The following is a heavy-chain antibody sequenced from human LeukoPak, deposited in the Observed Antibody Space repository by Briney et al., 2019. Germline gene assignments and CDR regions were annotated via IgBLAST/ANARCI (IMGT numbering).Heavy chain of an antibody. CDR1: GYTFTSYG. J-gene: IGHJ3*02. CDR2: ISAYNGNT. CDR3: ARDVELWFGELFVSAFDI. Sequence: ASVKVSCKASGYTFTSYGISWVRQAPGQGLEWMGWISAYNGNTNYAQKLQGRVTMTTDTSTSTAYMELRSLRSDDTAVYYCARDVELWFGELFVSAFDIWGQGTMVTVSS. V-gene: IGHV1-18*01. D-gene: IGHD3-10*01.